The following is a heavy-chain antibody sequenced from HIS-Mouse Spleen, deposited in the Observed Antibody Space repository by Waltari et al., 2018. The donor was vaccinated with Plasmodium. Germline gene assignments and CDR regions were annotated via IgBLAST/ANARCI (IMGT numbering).Heavy chain of an antibody. J-gene: IGHJ6*02. D-gene: IGHD6-6*01. CDR2: IDWDDDK. Sequence: QVTLRESGPALVKPTQTLTLTCTFSGFSLSTSGMCVSWIRQPPGKALEWLARIDWDDDKYYSTSLKTRLIISKDTSKNPVVLTRTNMDPVDTATYYCARTTYSSSSAKYYYYGMDVWGQGTTVTVSS. V-gene: IGHV2-70*15. CDR3: ARTTYSSSSAKYYYYGMDV. CDR1: GFSLSTSGMC.